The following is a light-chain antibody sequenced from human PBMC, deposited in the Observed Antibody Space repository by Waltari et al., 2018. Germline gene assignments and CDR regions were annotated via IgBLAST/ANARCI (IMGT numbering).Light chain of an antibody. J-gene: IGKJ2*01. CDR1: QSVSNGN. V-gene: IGKV3-20*01. CDR2: GAS. CDR3: QQYGSSPPT. Sequence: EIVLTQSPGTLSLSPGDRASLPCRASQSVSNGNVAWYQPRPGQAPRPLIYGASSRAPSIPDRYSGSGSGTDFSLTISRLEPEDFAVYYCQQYGSSPPTFGQGTKLEIK.